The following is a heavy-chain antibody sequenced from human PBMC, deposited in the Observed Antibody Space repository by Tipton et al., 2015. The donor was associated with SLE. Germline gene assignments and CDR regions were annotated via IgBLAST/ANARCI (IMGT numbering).Heavy chain of an antibody. CDR3: AREEAWGSNY. Sequence: TLSLTCTVSGYSISSSSYYWGWIRQPPGKGLEWIGSIYYSGSTYYNPSLKSRVTISVDTSKNQFSLKLSSVTAADTAVYYCAREEAWGSNYWGQGTLVTVSS. CDR2: IYYSGST. V-gene: IGHV4-39*07. J-gene: IGHJ4*02. CDR1: GYSISSSSYY. D-gene: IGHD7-27*01.